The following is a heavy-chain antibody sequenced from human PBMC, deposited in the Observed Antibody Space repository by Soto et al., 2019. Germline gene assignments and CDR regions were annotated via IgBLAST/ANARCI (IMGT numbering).Heavy chain of an antibody. D-gene: IGHD4-17*01. CDR3: ARHDYGDYVHFDY. CDR2: IYYSGST. V-gene: IGHV4-30-4*01. Sequence: SETLSLTCTVSGGSISSGDYYWSWIRQPPGKGLEWIGYIYYSGSTYYNPSLKSRVTISVDTSKNQFSLKLSSVTAADTAVYYCARHDYGDYVHFDYWGQGTLVTVSS. CDR1: GGSISSGDYY. J-gene: IGHJ4*02.